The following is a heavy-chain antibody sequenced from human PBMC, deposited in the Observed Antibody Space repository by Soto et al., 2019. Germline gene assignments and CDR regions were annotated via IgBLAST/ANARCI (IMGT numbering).Heavy chain of an antibody. Sequence: QVQLQQWGAGLLKPSETLSLTCAVYGGSFSDYYWSWIRQPPGKGLEWIGEINHSGSTNYNPSLKSRVTISVDTSKNLFSLKLSSVTAADTAVYYCASTSRFDSWGQGTLVTVSS. D-gene: IGHD3-16*01. V-gene: IGHV4-34*01. CDR3: ASTSRFDS. CDR1: GGSFSDYY. J-gene: IGHJ4*02. CDR2: INHSGST.